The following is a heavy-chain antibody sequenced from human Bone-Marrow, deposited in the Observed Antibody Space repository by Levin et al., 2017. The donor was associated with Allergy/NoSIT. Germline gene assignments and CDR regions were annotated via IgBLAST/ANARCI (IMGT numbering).Heavy chain of an antibody. CDR3: ARHADSSSFYYDYYMDV. CDR2: IYYSGST. Sequence: SQTLSLTCTVSGGSISSSSYYWGWIRQPPGKGLEWIGSIYYSGSTYYNPSLKSRVTISVDTSKNQFSLKLSSVTAADTAVYYCARHADSSSFYYDYYMDVWGKGTTVTVSS. J-gene: IGHJ6*03. V-gene: IGHV4-39*01. CDR1: GGSISSSSYY. D-gene: IGHD6-13*01.